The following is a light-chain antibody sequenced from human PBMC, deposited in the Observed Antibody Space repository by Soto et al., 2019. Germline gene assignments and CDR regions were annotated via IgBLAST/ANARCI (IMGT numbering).Light chain of an antibody. J-gene: IGKJ3*01. CDR2: KAS. CDR1: QTISSW. CDR3: QQYGASPFT. V-gene: IGKV1-5*03. Sequence: DIQMTQSPSTLSGSVGDRVTITCRASQTISSWLAWYQQKPGKAPKLLIYKASTLKSGVPSRFSGSGSGTEFTLTISSLQPDDFATDYCQQYGASPFTCGPGTRVEI.